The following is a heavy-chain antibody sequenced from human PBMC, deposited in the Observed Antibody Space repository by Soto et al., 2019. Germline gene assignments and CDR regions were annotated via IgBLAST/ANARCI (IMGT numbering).Heavy chain of an antibody. V-gene: IGHV3-74*01. Sequence: GGSLRLSCAASGFTFSSYWMHWVRQAPGKGLVWVSRINSDGSSTSYADSVKGRFTISRDNAKNTLYLQMNSLRAEDTAVYYCARAGYCSGGSCYSRYPDDYWGQGTLVTVSS. J-gene: IGHJ4*02. CDR1: GFTFSSYW. CDR2: INSDGSST. CDR3: ARAGYCSGGSCYSRYPDDY. D-gene: IGHD2-15*01.